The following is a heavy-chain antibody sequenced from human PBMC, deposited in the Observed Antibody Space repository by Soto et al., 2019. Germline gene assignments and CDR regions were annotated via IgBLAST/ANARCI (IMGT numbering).Heavy chain of an antibody. J-gene: IGHJ4*02. CDR2: IIPIFGTA. CDR3: ARGGTNRILFFIH. CDR1: GGTFSSYA. Sequence: GPPVKVSCKASGGTFSSYAISWVRQAPGQGLEWMGGIIPIFGTANYAQKFQGRVTITADESTSTAYMELSSLRSEDTAVYYCARGGTNRILFFIHWGQGTLVTV. V-gene: IGHV1-69*13. D-gene: IGHD2-15*01.